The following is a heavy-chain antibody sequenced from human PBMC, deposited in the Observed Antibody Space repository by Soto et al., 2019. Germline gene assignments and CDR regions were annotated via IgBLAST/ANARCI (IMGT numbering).Heavy chain of an antibody. D-gene: IGHD2-21*02. J-gene: IGHJ4*02. CDR2: IYWDDDK. V-gene: IGHV2-5*02. Sequence: QITLKESGPTLVKPTQTLTLTCTFSGFSLSTSGVGVGWIRQPPGKALEWLALIYWDDDKRYNPSLKSRLTTTMDTTKNQVVLTMTRLDPEYTATYYCPHADTYSGGDCYSDYYFAYWGQGTLVTVSS. CDR1: GFSLSTSGVG. CDR3: PHADTYSGGDCYSDYYFAY.